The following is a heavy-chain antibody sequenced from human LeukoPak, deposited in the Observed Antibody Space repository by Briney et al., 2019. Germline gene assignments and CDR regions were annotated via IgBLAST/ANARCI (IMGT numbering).Heavy chain of an antibody. V-gene: IGHV6-1*01. D-gene: IGHD5-12*01. J-gene: IGHJ4*02. CDR1: GDSVSSNSAA. CDR2: TYYRSKWYN. CDR3: ARTRGYSGYDDYDY. Sequence: SQTLSLTCAISGDSVSSNSAAWNWLRQSPSRGLEWLGRTYYRSKWYNDYAVSVKSRITINPDTSKNQFSLQLNSVTPEDTAVYYCARTRGYSGYDDYDYWGQGTLVTVSS.